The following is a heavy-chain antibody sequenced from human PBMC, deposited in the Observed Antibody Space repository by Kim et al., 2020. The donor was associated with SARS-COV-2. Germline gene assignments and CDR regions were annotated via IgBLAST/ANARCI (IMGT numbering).Heavy chain of an antibody. V-gene: IGHV4-31*03. CDR2: IYYSGST. J-gene: IGHJ6*02. CDR1: GGSISSGGYY. CDR3: ARDRSQGLLQPGMDV. D-gene: IGHD2-15*01. Sequence: SETLSLTCTVSGGSISSGGYYWSWIRQHPGKGLEWIGYIYYSGSTYYNPSLKSRVTISVDTSKNQFSLKLSSVTAADTAVYYCARDRSQGLLQPGMDVWGQGTTVTVSS.